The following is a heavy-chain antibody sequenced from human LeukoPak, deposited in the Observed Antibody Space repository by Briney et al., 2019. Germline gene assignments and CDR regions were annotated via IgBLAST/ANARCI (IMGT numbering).Heavy chain of an antibody. D-gene: IGHD3-22*01. CDR2: IKQNGSEE. Sequence: GGSLRLSCAASEFTLSSYWMSWVRQAPGKGLEWVANIKQNGSEEYYVDSVKGRFTISRDNAKNSLYLQMNSLRAEDTAVYYCAGVSHSSGYYYSDSWGQGTQVTVSS. V-gene: IGHV3-7*01. J-gene: IGHJ4*02. CDR1: EFTLSSYW. CDR3: AGVSHSSGYYYSDS.